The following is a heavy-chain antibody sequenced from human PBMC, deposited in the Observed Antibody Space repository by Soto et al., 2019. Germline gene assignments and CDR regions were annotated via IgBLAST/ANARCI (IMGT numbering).Heavy chain of an antibody. D-gene: IGHD3-22*01. CDR3: ASGGSGYYDY. V-gene: IGHV4-31*03. CDR1: GVSISSGGYY. J-gene: IGHJ4*02. Sequence: PSETLSLTCTVSGVSISSGGYYWSWIRQHPGKGLEWIGYIYYSGSTYYNPSLKSRVTISVDTSKNQFSLKLSSVTAAGTAVYYCASGGSGYYDYWGQGTLVTVSS. CDR2: IYYSGST.